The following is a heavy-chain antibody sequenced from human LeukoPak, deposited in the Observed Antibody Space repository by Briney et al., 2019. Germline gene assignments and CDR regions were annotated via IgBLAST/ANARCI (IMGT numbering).Heavy chain of an antibody. CDR3: AKREYCSGGSCYSGWFDP. J-gene: IGHJ5*02. D-gene: IGHD2-15*01. V-gene: IGHV1-69*13. CDR1: GGTFSGYA. CDR2: IIPIFGTA. Sequence: SVKVSCKASGGTFSGYAFSWVRQAPGQGLEWTGGIIPIFGTANYAQKFQGRVTITADESTSTAYMELSSLRSEDTAVYYCAKREYCSGGSCYSGWFDPWGQGTLVTVSS.